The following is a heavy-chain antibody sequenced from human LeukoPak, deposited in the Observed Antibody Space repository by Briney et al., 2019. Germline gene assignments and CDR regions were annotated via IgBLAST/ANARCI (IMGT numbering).Heavy chain of an antibody. J-gene: IGHJ4*02. V-gene: IGHV4-31*03. D-gene: IGHD5-24*01. CDR1: GGSINNGGYY. CDR3: TRNRDGYNSFDY. Sequence: SETLSLTCTVSGGSINNGGYYWSWIRQHPGKGLEWIGYIYYSGSSYYNPSLRSRVTISVDTSKNHFSLKLSSVTAADTAVYYCTRNRDGYNSFDYWGQGTLVTVSS. CDR2: IYYSGSS.